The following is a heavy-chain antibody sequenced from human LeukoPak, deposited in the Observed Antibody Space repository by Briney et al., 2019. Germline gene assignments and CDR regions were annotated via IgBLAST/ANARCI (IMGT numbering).Heavy chain of an antibody. CDR3: ASNYHDSSGYFSPDY. J-gene: IGHJ4*02. Sequence: GGSLRLSCAASGFTFNNYAMTWVRQAPGKGLEWVAVISYDGSNKYYADSVKGRFTISRDNSKNTLYLQMNSLRAEDTAVYYCASNYHDSSGYFSPDYWGQGTLVTVSS. CDR1: GFTFNNYA. D-gene: IGHD3-22*01. CDR2: ISYDGSNK. V-gene: IGHV3-30*04.